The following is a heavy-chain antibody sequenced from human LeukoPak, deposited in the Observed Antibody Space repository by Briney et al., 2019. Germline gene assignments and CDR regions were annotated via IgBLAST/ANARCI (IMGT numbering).Heavy chain of an antibody. J-gene: IGHJ4*02. CDR1: GGSISTSSYY. Sequence: KPSETLSLTCTVSGGSISTSSYYWGWIRQPPGKGLEWIGSNYYSGSTYYNPSLKSRVTISVDTSKNQFSLKLSSVTAADTAVYYCASREHSTQLRYFDWLEPNFDCWGQGTLVTVSS. V-gene: IGHV4-39*01. D-gene: IGHD3-9*01. CDR3: ASREHSTQLRYFDWLEPNFDC. CDR2: NYYSGST.